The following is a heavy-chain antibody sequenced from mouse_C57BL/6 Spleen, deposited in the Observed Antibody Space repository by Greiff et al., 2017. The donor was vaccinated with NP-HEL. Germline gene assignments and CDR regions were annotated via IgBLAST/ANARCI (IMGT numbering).Heavy chain of an antibody. D-gene: IGHD1-1*01. CDR3: ARFITTVASPFAY. CDR2: IDPSDSYT. V-gene: IGHV1-50*01. Sequence: QVQLQQPGAELVKPGASVKLSCKASGYTFTSYWMQWVKQRPGQGLEWIGEIDPSDSYTNYNQKFKGKATLTVDTSSSTAYMQLSSLTSEDSAVYYCARFITTVASPFAYWGQGTLVTVSA. J-gene: IGHJ3*01. CDR1: GYTFTSYW.